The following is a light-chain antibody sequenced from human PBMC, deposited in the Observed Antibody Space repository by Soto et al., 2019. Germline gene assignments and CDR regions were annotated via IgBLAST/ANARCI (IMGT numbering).Light chain of an antibody. CDR3: QQYVSSVT. Sequence: EIVLTQSPGSLSLSPGERATLSCRASQSVDSSFFAWYQQKPGQAPRLLIYGASNRATGIPDRFSGRGSGTDFTVTTTGLEPDDFAVYYWQQYVSSVTLGKGTKVEIK. J-gene: IGKJ1*01. CDR2: GAS. CDR1: QSVDSSF. V-gene: IGKV3-20*01.